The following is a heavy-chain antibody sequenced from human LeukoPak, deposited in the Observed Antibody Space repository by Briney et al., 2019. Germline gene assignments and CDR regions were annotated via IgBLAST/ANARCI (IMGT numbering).Heavy chain of an antibody. Sequence: SETLSLTCTVAGGSITSYYWSWIRQPPAKGLGWIGYIYYSGSTNYNPSLKSRVTISLDTSKNQFSLKQSTVTAADTALYYCARVKGGAHPDWGQGTLVTVSS. D-gene: IGHD3-16*01. CDR2: IYYSGST. CDR1: GGSITSYY. CDR3: ARVKGGAHPD. J-gene: IGHJ4*02. V-gene: IGHV4-59*01.